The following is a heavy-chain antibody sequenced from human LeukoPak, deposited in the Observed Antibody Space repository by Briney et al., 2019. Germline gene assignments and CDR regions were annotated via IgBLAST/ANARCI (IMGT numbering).Heavy chain of an antibody. J-gene: IGHJ4*02. CDR2: IIPIFGTA. Sequence: ASVKVSCKASGGTFISYAISWVRQAPGQGLEWMGGIIPIFGTANYAQKFQGRVTITADESTSTAYMELRSLRSDDTAVYYCARKVRPKSDAFDYWGQGTLVTVSS. V-gene: IGHV1-69*13. CDR1: GGTFISYA. CDR3: ARKVRPKSDAFDY. D-gene: IGHD4/OR15-4a*01.